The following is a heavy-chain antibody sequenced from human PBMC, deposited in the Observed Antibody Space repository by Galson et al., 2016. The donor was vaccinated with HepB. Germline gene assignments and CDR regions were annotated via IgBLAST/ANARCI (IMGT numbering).Heavy chain of an antibody. CDR2: ITSTSIYK. CDR3: ASSQRVGDPNCSSISCYVDY. Sequence: SLRLSCAASGFSFSDYYVSWIRQAPGKGLEWVSYITSTSIYKDYSDSVKGRFTISRDNAKTSLYLQMDSLRAEDTAIYYCASSQRVGDPNCSSISCYVDYWGQGTLVTVSS. J-gene: IGHJ4*02. V-gene: IGHV3-11*06. D-gene: IGHD2-2*01. CDR1: GFSFSDYY.